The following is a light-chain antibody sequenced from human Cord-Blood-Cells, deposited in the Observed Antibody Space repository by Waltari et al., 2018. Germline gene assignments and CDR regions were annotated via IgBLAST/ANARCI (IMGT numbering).Light chain of an antibody. CDR1: QSFRSN. V-gene: IGKV3-15*01. J-gene: IGKJ2*01. Sequence: EIVMTQSPATLSVSPGERATLSCRASQSFRSNLAWYQQKPGQAPRLLLYGASTRATGIPARFSCSGSGTEFTLTISSLQSEDFAVYYCQQYNNWPPSYTFGQGTKLEIK. CDR2: GAS. CDR3: QQYNNWPPSYT.